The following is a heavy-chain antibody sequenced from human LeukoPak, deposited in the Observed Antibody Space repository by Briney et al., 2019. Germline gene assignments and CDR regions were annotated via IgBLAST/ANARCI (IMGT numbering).Heavy chain of an antibody. D-gene: IGHD1-26*01. CDR3: ARDRLWEVGATPYFAY. CDR2: ISSSRSDT. V-gene: IGHV3-11*05. CDR1: GSTFSDYY. J-gene: IGHJ4*02. Sequence: GGSLRLSCAASGSTFSDYYMSWIRQAPGKGLEWVSYISSSRSDTKYADSVKGRFTISRDNAKNSLYLQMNSLRAEDTAVYYCARDRLWEVGATPYFAYWGQGTLVTVSS.